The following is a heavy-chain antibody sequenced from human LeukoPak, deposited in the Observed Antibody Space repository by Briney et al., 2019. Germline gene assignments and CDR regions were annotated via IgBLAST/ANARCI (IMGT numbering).Heavy chain of an antibody. CDR1: GFTFSSYW. CDR2: IKQDGSEK. J-gene: IGHJ3*02. D-gene: IGHD3-3*01. Sequence: PRGSLRLSCAASGFTFSSYWMSWVRQAPGKGMEWVANIKQDGSEKYYVDSVKGRFTISRDNAKNSLYLQMNSLRAEDTAGYYCARDWSAIVSYAFDIWGQGTMVTVSS. CDR3: ARDWSAIVSYAFDI. V-gene: IGHV3-7*01.